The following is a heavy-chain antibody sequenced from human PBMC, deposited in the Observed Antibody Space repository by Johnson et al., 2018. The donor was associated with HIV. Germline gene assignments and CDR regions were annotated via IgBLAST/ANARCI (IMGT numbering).Heavy chain of an antibody. D-gene: IGHD2-15*01. V-gene: IGHV3-7*05. CDR1: GFTFSSYW. J-gene: IGHJ3*02. CDR2: IKQGGSEK. CDR3: ARGWSGAFDI. Sequence: EVQLVESGGGLVQPGGSLRLSCAASGFTFSSYWMSWVRQAPGKGLEWVANIKQGGSEKYYVDSVKGRFIVARDNAKNLLYLQMSSLRAEDTAVYYCARGWSGAFDIWGQGTMVTVSS.